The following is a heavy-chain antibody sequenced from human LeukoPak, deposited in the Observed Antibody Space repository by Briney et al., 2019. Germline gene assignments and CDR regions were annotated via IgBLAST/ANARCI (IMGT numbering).Heavy chain of an antibody. CDR3: ARGPRRSADAFDI. J-gene: IGHJ3*02. CDR1: GFTFSSYS. CDR2: ISSSSSYI. Sequence: GGSLRLSRAASGFTFSSYSMTWVRQAPGKGLEWVSSISSSSSYIYYADSVKGRFTISRDNAKNSLYLQMNSLRAEDTAVYYCARGPRRSADAFDIWGQGTMVTVSS. V-gene: IGHV3-21*01.